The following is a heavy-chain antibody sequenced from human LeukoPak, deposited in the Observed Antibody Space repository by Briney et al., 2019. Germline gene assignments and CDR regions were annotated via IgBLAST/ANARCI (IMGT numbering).Heavy chain of an antibody. J-gene: IGHJ5*02. V-gene: IGHV3-64*01. Sequence: GRSLRLSCAASGFTFSSYAMHWVRQAPGKGLEYVSAISSNGGSTYYANSVKGRFTISRDNSKNTLYLQMGSLRAEDMAVYYCARSQMHYDYVWGSPPWFDPWGQGTLVTVSS. CDR2: ISSNGGST. CDR1: GFTFSSYA. CDR3: ARSQMHYDYVWGSPPWFDP. D-gene: IGHD3-16*01.